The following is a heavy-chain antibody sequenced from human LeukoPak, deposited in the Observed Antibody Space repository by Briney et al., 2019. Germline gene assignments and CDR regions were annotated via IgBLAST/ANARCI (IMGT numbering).Heavy chain of an antibody. Sequence: SETLSLTCAVYGGSFSGYYWSWIRQPPGKGLEWIGEINHSGSTNYNPSLKSRVTISVDTSKNQFSLKLSSVTAADTAVYYCARVIAVAQTLDYWGQGTLVTVSS. D-gene: IGHD6-19*01. J-gene: IGHJ4*02. CDR2: INHSGST. V-gene: IGHV4-34*01. CDR1: GGSFSGYY. CDR3: ARVIAVAQTLDY.